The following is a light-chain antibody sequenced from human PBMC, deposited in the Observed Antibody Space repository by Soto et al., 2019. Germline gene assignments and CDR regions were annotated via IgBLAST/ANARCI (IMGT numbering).Light chain of an antibody. V-gene: IGKV3-20*01. J-gene: IGKJ4*01. CDR2: GAS. CDR1: QSVSSSY. CDR3: QQYGSSPLLT. Sequence: EIVLTQSPGTLSLSPGERATLSCRASQSVSSSYLAWYQQKPGQAPRLLIYGASSRATGIPDRFSGSGSGTDFTLTISRLEPEDFAVNYCQQYGSSPLLTFGGRTKVEIK.